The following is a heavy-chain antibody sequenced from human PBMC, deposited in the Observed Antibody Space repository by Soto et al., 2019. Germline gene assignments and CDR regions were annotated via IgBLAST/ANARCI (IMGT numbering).Heavy chain of an antibody. CDR3: AKVTGGFDY. J-gene: IGHJ4*02. CDR2: ISGSGGST. CDR1: GFTFSRYA. Sequence: GGSLRLSYAASGFTFSRYAMSWVRQTPGKGLEWVSAISGSGGSTYYADSVKGRFTISRDNSKNTLYLQMNSLRAEDTAVYYCAKVTGGFDYWGQGTLVTVSS. D-gene: IGHD3-16*01. V-gene: IGHV3-23*01.